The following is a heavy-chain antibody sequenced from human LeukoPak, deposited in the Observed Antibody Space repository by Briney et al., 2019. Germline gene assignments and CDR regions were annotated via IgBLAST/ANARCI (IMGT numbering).Heavy chain of an antibody. CDR3: AKDGDYYYGSGSYSAFDI. CDR1: GFTFSSYA. D-gene: IGHD3-10*01. CDR2: ISGSGGST. Sequence: GGSLRLSCAASGFTFSSYAMSWVRQAPGKGLEWVSAISGSGGSTYYADSVKGRFTISRDNSKNTLYLQMNSLRAEDTAVYYCAKDGDYYYGSGSYSAFDIWGQGTMVTVSS. J-gene: IGHJ3*02. V-gene: IGHV3-23*01.